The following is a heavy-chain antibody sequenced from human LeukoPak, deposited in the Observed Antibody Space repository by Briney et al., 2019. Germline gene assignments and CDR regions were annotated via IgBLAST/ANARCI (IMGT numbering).Heavy chain of an antibody. J-gene: IGHJ2*01. D-gene: IGHD2-2*01. CDR3: ARAECSSTSCYRGYFDL. Sequence: PSETLSLTCTVSGGSISSYYWSWIRQPPGKGLEWIGYIYYSGSTNYNPSLKSRVTISVDTSKNQFSLKLSSVTAADTAVYYCARAECSSTSCYRGYFDLWGRGTLVTVSS. CDR1: GGSISSYY. CDR2: IYYSGST. V-gene: IGHV4-59*01.